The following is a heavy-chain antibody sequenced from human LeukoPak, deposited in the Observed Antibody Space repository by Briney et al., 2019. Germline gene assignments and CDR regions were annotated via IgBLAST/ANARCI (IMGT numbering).Heavy chain of an antibody. J-gene: IGHJ4*02. V-gene: IGHV3-23*01. D-gene: IGHD3-22*01. CDR1: GFTFSSYA. CDR3: AKDDDSSGFGYFDY. Sequence: GGSLRLSCAASGFTFSSYAMSWVRQAPGKGLEWVSAISGSGGSTYYADSAKGRFTISRDNSKNTLYLQMNSLRAEDTAVYYCAKDDDSSGFGYFDYWGQGTLVTVSS. CDR2: ISGSGGST.